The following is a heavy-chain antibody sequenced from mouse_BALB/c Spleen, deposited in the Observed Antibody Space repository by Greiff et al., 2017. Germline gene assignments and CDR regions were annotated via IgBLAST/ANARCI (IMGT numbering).Heavy chain of an antibody. J-gene: IGHJ4*01. CDR1: GFTFSSFG. V-gene: IGHV5-17*02. D-gene: IGHD3-2*02. CDR3: ARVQGDYAVDY. Sequence: EVKLMASGGGLVQPGGSRKLSCAASGFTFSSFGMHWVRQAPEKGLEWVAYISSGSSSIYYADTVKGGFTISRDNPKNTLFLQMTSLRSEDTAMYYCARVQGDYAVDYWGQGTSVTVAS. CDR2: ISSGSSSI.